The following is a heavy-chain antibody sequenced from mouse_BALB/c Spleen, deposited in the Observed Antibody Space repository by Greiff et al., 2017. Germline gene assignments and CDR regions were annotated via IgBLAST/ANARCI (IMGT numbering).Heavy chain of an antibody. CDR1: GFTFSSYA. J-gene: IGHJ3*01. CDR3: ASRRLYAY. D-gene: IGHD6-1*01. V-gene: IGHV5-9-3*01. Sequence: EVHLVESGGGLVKPGGSLKLSCAASGFTFSSYAMSWVRQTPEKRLEWVATISSGGSYTYYPDSVKGRFTISRDNAKNTLYLQMSSLRSEDTAMYYCASRRLYAYWGQGTLVTVSA. CDR2: ISSGGSYT.